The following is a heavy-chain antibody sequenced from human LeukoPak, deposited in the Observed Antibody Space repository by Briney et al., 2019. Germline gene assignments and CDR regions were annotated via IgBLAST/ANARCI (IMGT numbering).Heavy chain of an antibody. Sequence: SETLSLTCTVSGGSISSGSYYWSWIRQPAGKGLEWIGRIYTSGSTNYNPSLKSRVTISVDTSKNQFSLKLSSVTAADTAVYYCARGKLHFDYWGQGTLVTVSS. CDR1: GGSISSGSYY. J-gene: IGHJ4*02. CDR2: IYTSGST. CDR3: ARGKLHFDY. V-gene: IGHV4-61*02. D-gene: IGHD6-6*01.